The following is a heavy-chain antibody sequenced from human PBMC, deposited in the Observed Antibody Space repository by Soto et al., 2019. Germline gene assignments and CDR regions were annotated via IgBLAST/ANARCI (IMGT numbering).Heavy chain of an antibody. CDR3: ARSTGTTSNY. J-gene: IGHJ4*02. V-gene: IGHV3-48*01. D-gene: IGHD1-1*01. CDR1: GFTFSSYS. CDR2: ISSSSSTI. Sequence: PGGSLRLSCAASGFTFSSYSMNWVRQAPGKGLEWVSYISSSSSTIYYADSVKGRFTISRDNAKNSLYLQMNSLRAEDTAVYYCARSTGTTSNYWGQGTLVTVSS.